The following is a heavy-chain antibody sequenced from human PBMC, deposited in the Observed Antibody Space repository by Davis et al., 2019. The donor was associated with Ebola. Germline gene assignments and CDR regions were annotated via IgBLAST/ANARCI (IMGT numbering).Heavy chain of an antibody. V-gene: IGHV3-53*01. CDR3: ARFGSAFEN. D-gene: IGHD3-10*01. J-gene: IGHJ4*02. CDR1: GFTVSSNY. Sequence: GESLKISCATSGFTVSSNYMSWVRQAPGKGLEWVSLIYSDGSTYYTDSVRGRFTISRDNSKNTPYLQMDSLRADDTAVYYCARFGSAFENWGQGTLVTVSP. CDR2: IYSDGST.